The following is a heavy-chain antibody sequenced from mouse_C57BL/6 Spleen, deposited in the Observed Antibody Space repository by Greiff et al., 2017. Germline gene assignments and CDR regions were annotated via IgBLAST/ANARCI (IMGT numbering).Heavy chain of an antibody. CDR3: AREDYSNYGYAMDY. CDR2: IHPNSGST. J-gene: IGHJ4*01. Sequence: QVQLKQPGAELVKPGASVKLSCKASGYTFTSYWMHWVKQRPGQGLEWIGMIHPNSGSTNYNEKFKSKATLTVDKSSSTAYMQLSSLTSEDSAVYYCAREDYSNYGYAMDYWGQGTSVTVSS. D-gene: IGHD2-5*01. V-gene: IGHV1-64*01. CDR1: GYTFTSYW.